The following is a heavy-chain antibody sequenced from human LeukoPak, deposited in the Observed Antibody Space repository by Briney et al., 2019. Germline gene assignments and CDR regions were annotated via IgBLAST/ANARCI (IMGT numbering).Heavy chain of an antibody. D-gene: IGHD3-10*01. CDR2: ISYDGSNK. V-gene: IGHV3-30*18. CDR3: AKDRGNTMVLAY. J-gene: IGHJ4*02. CDR1: GFTFSSYG. Sequence: GGSLRLSCAASGFTFSSYGMHWARQAPGKGLEWVAVISYDGSNKYYADSVKGRFTISRDNSKNTLYLQMNSLRAEDTAVYYCAKDRGNTMVLAYWGQGTLVTVSS.